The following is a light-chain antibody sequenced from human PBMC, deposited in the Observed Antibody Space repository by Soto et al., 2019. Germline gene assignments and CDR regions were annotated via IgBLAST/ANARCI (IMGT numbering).Light chain of an antibody. CDR1: QSVRRN. CDR3: QQYSNWPGFT. Sequence: EIVMTQSPATLSVSPGERATLSCRASQSVRRNLAWYQQRPGQAPRLLIYGASTRAPGIPDRFSGSGSGTEFALAITSRQSEDFAGYYCQQYSNWPGFTFGQGTELDFK. J-gene: IGKJ2*01. CDR2: GAS. V-gene: IGKV3-15*01.